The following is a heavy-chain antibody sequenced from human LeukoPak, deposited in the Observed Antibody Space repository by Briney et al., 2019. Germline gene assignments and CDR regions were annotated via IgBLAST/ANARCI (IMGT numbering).Heavy chain of an antibody. CDR3: AKDRRDILTGYSTPYYFDY. V-gene: IGHV3-23*01. CDR1: GFTFSSYG. J-gene: IGHJ4*02. Sequence: GGSLTLSCAASGFTFSSYGMRWVRQAPGKGREGVSAISGSGGSTYYAHSVKGRFTISRDNSKNTLYLQMNSLRAEDTAVCYCAKDRRDILTGYSTPYYFDYWGQGTLVTVSS. CDR2: ISGSGGST. D-gene: IGHD3-9*01.